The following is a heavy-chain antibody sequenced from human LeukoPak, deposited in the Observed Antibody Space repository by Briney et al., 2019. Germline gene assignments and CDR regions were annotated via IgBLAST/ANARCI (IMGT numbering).Heavy chain of an antibody. CDR1: GYTFTSYD. J-gene: IGHJ4*02. V-gene: IGHV1-8*01. D-gene: IGHD3-3*01. Sequence: GASVKVSCKASGYTFTSYDINWVRQATGQGLEWMGWMNPNSGNTGYAQKFRGRVTMTRNTSISTAYMELSSLRSEDTAVYYCARTYYDFWSGNLYYFDYWGQGTLVTVSS. CDR2: MNPNSGNT. CDR3: ARTYYDFWSGNLYYFDY.